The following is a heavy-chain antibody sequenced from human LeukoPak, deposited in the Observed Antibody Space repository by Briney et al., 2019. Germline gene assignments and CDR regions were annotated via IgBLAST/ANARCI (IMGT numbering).Heavy chain of an antibody. Sequence: PSETLSLTCAVYGGSFSGYYWSWIRQPPGKGLEWIGYIYYSGSTNYNPSLKSRVTISVDTSKNQFSLKLSSVTAADTAVYYCAREAAKNYYGSGSYYSSGLSWGQGTLVTVSS. J-gene: IGHJ4*02. CDR2: IYYSGST. CDR1: GGSFSGYY. V-gene: IGHV4-59*12. CDR3: AREAAKNYYGSGSYYSSGLS. D-gene: IGHD3-10*01.